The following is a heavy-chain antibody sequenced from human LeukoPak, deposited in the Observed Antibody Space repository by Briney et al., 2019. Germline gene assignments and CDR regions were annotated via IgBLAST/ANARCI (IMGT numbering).Heavy chain of an antibody. J-gene: IGHJ4*02. CDR3: ARAGGYSSGWIDY. V-gene: IGHV1-2*02. Sequence: GASVKVSCKACGYTFTGYYIHWVRQAPGQGLEWMGWINPNSGGTYYAQKFQGRVTMTRDTSISTAYMELNWLTSDDTAVYYCARAGGYSSGWIDYWGQGTLVTVSS. D-gene: IGHD6-19*01. CDR2: INPNSGGT. CDR1: GYTFTGYY.